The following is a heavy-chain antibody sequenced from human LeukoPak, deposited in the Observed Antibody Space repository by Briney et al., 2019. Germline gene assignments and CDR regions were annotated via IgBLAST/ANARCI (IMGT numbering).Heavy chain of an antibody. CDR3: IRDFRSADL. CDR1: GFTFSNYW. V-gene: IGHV3-74*01. Sequence: GGSLRLSCVASGFTFSNYWMHWVRQPPGKGLAWVSRIYVDGRTTNYADSVKGRFTISRDNAKNTVYLEMNSLSVEDTATYYCIRDFRSADLWGQGTLVTITS. J-gene: IGHJ5*02. CDR2: IYVDGRTT.